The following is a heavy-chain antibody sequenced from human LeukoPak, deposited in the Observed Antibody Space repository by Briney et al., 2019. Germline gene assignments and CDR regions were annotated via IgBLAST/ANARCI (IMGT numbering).Heavy chain of an antibody. CDR1: GFIFSNYA. CDR2: ISYDGANK. D-gene: IGHD5-18*01. Sequence: PGRSLRLSCAASGFIFSNYAMHWVRQAPGKGLEWVAVISYDGANKYYADSVRGRFAISRDNSKSTLYLQMNSLRAEDTAVYYCARVDGAMGSLDYWGQGMLVTVSS. V-gene: IGHV3-30*09. J-gene: IGHJ4*02. CDR3: ARVDGAMGSLDY.